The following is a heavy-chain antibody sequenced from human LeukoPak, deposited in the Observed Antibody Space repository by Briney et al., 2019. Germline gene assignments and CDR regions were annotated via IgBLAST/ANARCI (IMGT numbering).Heavy chain of an antibody. CDR3: ARMRQWELLRALDY. J-gene: IGHJ4*02. D-gene: IGHD1-26*01. CDR2: IYYSGST. Sequence: PSETLSLTCTVSGGSISSYYWSWIRQPPGKGLEWIGYIYYSGSTNYNPSLKSRVTISVDTSKNQFSLKLSSVTAADTAVYYCARMRQWELLRALDYWGQGTLVTVSS. CDR1: GGSISSYY. V-gene: IGHV4-59*01.